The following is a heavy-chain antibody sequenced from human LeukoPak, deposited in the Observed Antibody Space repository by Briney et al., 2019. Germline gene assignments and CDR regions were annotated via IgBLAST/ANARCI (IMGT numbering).Heavy chain of an antibody. D-gene: IGHD3-22*01. V-gene: IGHV1-18*01. Sequence: ASVKVSCTASGYTFTTYGISWVRQAPGQGLEWMGWISAYNGNTNYAQKLQGRVTMTTDASTSTAYMELRSLRSDDTAVYYCARDRGNYDSSDPLDYWGQGTLVTVSS. J-gene: IGHJ4*02. CDR2: ISAYNGNT. CDR1: GYTFTTYG. CDR3: ARDRGNYDSSDPLDY.